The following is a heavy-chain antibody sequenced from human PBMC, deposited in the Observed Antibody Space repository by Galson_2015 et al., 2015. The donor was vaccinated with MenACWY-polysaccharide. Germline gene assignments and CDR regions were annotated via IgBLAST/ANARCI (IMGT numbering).Heavy chain of an antibody. V-gene: IGHV3-7*03. CDR3: ARDLEYCIRISSRSAH. CDR2: IKEDGSET. CDR1: GFSFSSCW. J-gene: IGHJ4*02. Sequence: SLRVSCAASGFSFSSCWMNWVRQAPGKGLEWVANIKEDGSETYYVDNVKGRFTISRDNAKNSLYLQLSRLRSDDTAVFYCARDLEYCIRISSRSAHWGQGTLVTVSS. D-gene: IGHD2/OR15-2a*01.